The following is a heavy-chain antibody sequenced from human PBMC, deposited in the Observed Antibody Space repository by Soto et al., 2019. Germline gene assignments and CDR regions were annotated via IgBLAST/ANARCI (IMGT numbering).Heavy chain of an antibody. CDR2: IYSSGST. CDR1: GGSISSGDYY. Sequence: QVQLQESGPGLVKPSQTLSLTCTVSGGSISSGDYYWSWIRQPPGKGLEWIGYIYSSGSTYYNPSLKSRVTISGDTAKHQFSLKLSSVTAADTAVYYCARARYYDSSGYYYPGEGYFDYWGQGTLVTVSS. V-gene: IGHV4-30-4*01. J-gene: IGHJ4*02. D-gene: IGHD3-22*01. CDR3: ARARYYDSSGYYYPGEGYFDY.